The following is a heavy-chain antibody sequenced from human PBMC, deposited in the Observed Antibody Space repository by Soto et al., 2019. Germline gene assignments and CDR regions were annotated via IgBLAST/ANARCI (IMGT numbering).Heavy chain of an antibody. CDR2: IFHSGST. J-gene: IGHJ4*02. CDR3: ARVYSGSDSDS. D-gene: IGHD1-26*01. CDR1: GGSISSNNW. V-gene: IGHV4-4*02. Sequence: SETLSLTCAVSGGSISSNNWWSWVRQPPGKGLEWIGEIFHSGSTHYSPSLKSRVTISVDKSKNHFSLNLTSVTAADTAVYYCARVYSGSDSDSWRQGTLVTVSS.